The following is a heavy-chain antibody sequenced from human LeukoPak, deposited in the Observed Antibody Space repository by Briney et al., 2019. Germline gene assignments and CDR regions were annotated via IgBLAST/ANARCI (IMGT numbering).Heavy chain of an antibody. CDR2: IIPILGIA. D-gene: IGHD1-26*01. J-gene: IGHJ3*02. Sequence: SVKVSCKASGGTFSSYAISWVRQAPGQGLEWMGWIIPILGIANYAQKFQGRVTMTRDTSISTAHMELSRLRSDDTAVYYCARGFYSGTYLGTFDIWGQGTMVTVSS. CDR3: ARGFYSGTYLGTFDI. CDR1: GGTFSSYA. V-gene: IGHV1-69*10.